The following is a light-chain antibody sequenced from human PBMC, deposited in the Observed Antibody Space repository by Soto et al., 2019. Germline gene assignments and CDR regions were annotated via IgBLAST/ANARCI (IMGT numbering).Light chain of an antibody. V-gene: IGKV3-20*01. J-gene: IGKJ1*01. Sequence: ELVLTQSPAILSLYTGERATLSCRASQSVSSSYLAWYQQKPGQAPRLLIYGASSRATGIPDRFSGSGSGTDFTLTISRLEPEDFAVYYCQQYGSSPGWTFGQGTKVDIK. CDR2: GAS. CDR1: QSVSSSY. CDR3: QQYGSSPGWT.